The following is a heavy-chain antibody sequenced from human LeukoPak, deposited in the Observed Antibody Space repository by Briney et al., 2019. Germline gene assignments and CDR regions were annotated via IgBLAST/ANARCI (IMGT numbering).Heavy chain of an antibody. D-gene: IGHD5-18*01. CDR2: ISGSGGST. J-gene: IGHJ4*02. Sequence: GGSLRLSCAASGSTFSSYAMSWVRQAPGKGLEWVSAISGSGGSTYYADSVKGRFTISRDNSKNTPYLQMNSLRAEDTAVYYCAKDRGSIQLPFDYWGQGTLVTVSS. CDR1: GSTFSSYA. CDR3: AKDRGSIQLPFDY. V-gene: IGHV3-23*01.